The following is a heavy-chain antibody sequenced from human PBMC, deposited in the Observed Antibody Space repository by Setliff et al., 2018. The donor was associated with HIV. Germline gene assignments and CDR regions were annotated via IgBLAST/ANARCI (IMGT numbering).Heavy chain of an antibody. D-gene: IGHD5-12*01. J-gene: IGHJ4*02. Sequence: ASVKVSCKASGYTFTGYYMHWVRQAHGQGLEWMGWINPNSGGTNYAQTFQGRVTMTRDTSISTAYMELSRLRSDDTAVYYCARPGYSGYDFIGGNLGYWGQGTLVTVSS. CDR3: ARPGYSGYDFIGGNLGY. V-gene: IGHV1-2*02. CDR1: GYTFTGYY. CDR2: INPNSGGT.